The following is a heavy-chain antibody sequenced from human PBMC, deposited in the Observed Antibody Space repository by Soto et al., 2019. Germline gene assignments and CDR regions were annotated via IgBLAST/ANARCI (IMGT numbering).Heavy chain of an antibody. CDR2: VNHSGEA. D-gene: IGHD2-21*02. CDR3: AKMNGGDPGAFDI. J-gene: IGHJ3*02. Sequence: PSETLSLTCGVYGGSFRNYYWIWVRQPPGKGLEWIGEVNHSGEATYNPSLQSRVSISLDTSNNHFSLKMTSVTAADTAMYYCAKMNGGDPGAFDIWGQGTMVTVSS. CDR1: GGSFRNYY. V-gene: IGHV4-34*01.